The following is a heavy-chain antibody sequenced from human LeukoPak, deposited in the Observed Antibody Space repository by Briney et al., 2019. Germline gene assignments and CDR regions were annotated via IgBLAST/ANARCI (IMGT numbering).Heavy chain of an antibody. Sequence: SETLSLTCAVYGGSFSSYYWSWIRQPPGKGLEWIGYIYYSGSTNYNPSLKSRVTISVDTSKNQFSLKLSSVTAADTAVYYCARVEYYYYYMDVWGKGTTVTVSS. CDR2: IYYSGST. D-gene: IGHD5-24*01. J-gene: IGHJ6*03. V-gene: IGHV4-59*01. CDR1: GGSFSSYY. CDR3: ARVEYYYYYMDV.